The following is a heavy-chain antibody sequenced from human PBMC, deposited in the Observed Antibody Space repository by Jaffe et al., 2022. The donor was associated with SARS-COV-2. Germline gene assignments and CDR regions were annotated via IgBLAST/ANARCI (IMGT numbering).Heavy chain of an antibody. Sequence: QVQLQESGPGLVKPSETLSLTCTVSGGSISSYYWSWIRQPPGKGLEWIGHIHYSGSTNYNPSLKSRVTISLDTSKNQFSLKLSSVTPADTAVYYCARDHPIYDSSQYYYYYNMDVWGKGTTVTVSS. J-gene: IGHJ6*03. D-gene: IGHD3-22*01. CDR3: ARDHPIYDSSQYYYYYNMDV. CDR2: IHYSGST. V-gene: IGHV4-59*01. CDR1: GGSISSYY.